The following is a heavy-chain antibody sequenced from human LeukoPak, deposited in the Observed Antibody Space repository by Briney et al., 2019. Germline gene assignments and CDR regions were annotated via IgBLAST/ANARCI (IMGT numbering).Heavy chain of an antibody. V-gene: IGHV4-61*02. J-gene: IGHJ4*02. CDR3: ARGVTVVNFDF. CDR2: IHTSGSI. D-gene: IGHD4-23*01. Sequence: KSSQTLSLTCTVSGGSISSSSYYWSWIRQPAGKGLEWIGRIHTSGSINYNPSLKSRVTISVDTSKNQFSLKLSSVTAADTAVYYCARGVTVVNFDFWGQGTLVTVSS. CDR1: GGSISSSSYY.